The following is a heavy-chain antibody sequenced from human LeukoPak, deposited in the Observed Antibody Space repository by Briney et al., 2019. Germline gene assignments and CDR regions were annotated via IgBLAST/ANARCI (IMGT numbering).Heavy chain of an antibody. CDR1: GGSFSGYY. V-gene: IGHV4-34*01. Sequence: PSETLYLTCAVYGGSFSGYYWSWIRQPPGKGLEWMGEINHSGSTNYNPSLKSRVTISVDTSKKQFSLKLSSVPAADTAVYYCARVPIQRYCSGGSCYSGRPYYYYYMDVWGKGTTVTVSS. CDR3: ARVPIQRYCSGGSCYSGRPYYYYYMDV. D-gene: IGHD2-15*01. CDR2: INHSGST. J-gene: IGHJ6*03.